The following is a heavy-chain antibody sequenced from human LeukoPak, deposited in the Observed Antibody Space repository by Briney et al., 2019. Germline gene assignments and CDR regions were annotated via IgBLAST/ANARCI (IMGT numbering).Heavy chain of an antibody. CDR2: IWYNGSNK. CDR3: AKSLPAARYYFDS. V-gene: IGHV3-30*02. Sequence: GGSLRLSCAASGFTFSSFAMHWVRQAPGKGLEWVADIWYNGSNKYYAESVKGRFTISRDNSKNTLYLQMNSLRAEDTAVYYCAKSLPAARYYFDSWGQGTLVTVSS. D-gene: IGHD6-6*01. CDR1: GFTFSSFA. J-gene: IGHJ4*02.